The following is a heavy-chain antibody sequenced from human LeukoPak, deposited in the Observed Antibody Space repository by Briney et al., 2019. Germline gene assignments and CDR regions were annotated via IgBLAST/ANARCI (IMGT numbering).Heavy chain of an antibody. CDR3: AREIKTNWFDP. CDR1: GFAVSNYY. CDR2: IYIAPTT. Sequence: GGSLRLSCAASGFAVSNYYMTWVRQAPGKGLEWVSIIYIAPTTYYADSVKGRFTISRDNSKNTLYLLLNNLRAEDTAVYYCAREIKTNWFDPWGQGTPVTVSS. V-gene: IGHV3-53*01. J-gene: IGHJ5*02.